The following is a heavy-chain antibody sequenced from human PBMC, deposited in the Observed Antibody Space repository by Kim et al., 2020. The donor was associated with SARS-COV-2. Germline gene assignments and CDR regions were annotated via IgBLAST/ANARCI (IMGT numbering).Heavy chain of an antibody. V-gene: IGHV1-69*04. J-gene: IGHJ3*02. CDR3: ARATDSSGYYYVAFDI. Sequence: KFQGRVTITADKSTSTAYMELSSLRSEDTAVYYCARATDSSGYYYVAFDIWGQGTMVTVSS. D-gene: IGHD3-22*01.